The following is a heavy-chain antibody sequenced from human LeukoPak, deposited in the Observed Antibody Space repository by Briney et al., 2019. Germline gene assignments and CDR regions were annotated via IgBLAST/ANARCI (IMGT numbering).Heavy chain of an antibody. CDR3: AREGFGVVSTWWFDP. Sequence: SQTLSLTCTVSGGSISSGSYYWSWIRQPAGKGLEWIGRIYTSGSTNYNPSLKSRVTISVDTSKNQFSLKLSSVTAADTAVYYCAREGFGVVSTWWFDPWGQGTLVTVSS. D-gene: IGHD3-3*01. CDR2: IYTSGST. CDR1: GGSISSGSYY. V-gene: IGHV4-61*02. J-gene: IGHJ5*02.